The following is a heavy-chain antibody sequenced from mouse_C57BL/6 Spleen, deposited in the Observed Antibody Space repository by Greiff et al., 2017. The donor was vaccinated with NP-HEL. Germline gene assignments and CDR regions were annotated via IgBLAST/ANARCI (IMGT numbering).Heavy chain of an antibody. J-gene: IGHJ4*01. Sequence: QVQLQQPGAELVRPGSSVKLSCKASGYTFTRYWMHWVKQRPIQGLEWIGNIDPSDSETHYNQKFKDKATLTVDKSSSTAYMQLSSLTSEDSAVYYCARWGIYDGSAMDSWGQGTSVTVSS. CDR1: GYTFTRYW. V-gene: IGHV1-52*01. D-gene: IGHD2-3*01. CDR3: ARWGIYDGSAMDS. CDR2: IDPSDSET.